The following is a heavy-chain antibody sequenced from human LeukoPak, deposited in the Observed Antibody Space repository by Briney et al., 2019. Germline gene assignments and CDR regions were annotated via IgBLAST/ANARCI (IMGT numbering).Heavy chain of an antibody. Sequence: GASVRVSCKASGYTFTNYDINCVRQASGQGLEWMGWMNPNSGNTGPAQKFQGRVTMTSNTSISTAYMELSSLRSEDTVVYYCARGLRREQQLLRAFDYWGQGTPVTVSS. D-gene: IGHD6-13*01. V-gene: IGHV1-8*01. CDR3: ARGLRREQQLLRAFDY. CDR2: MNPNSGNT. CDR1: GYTFTNYD. J-gene: IGHJ4*02.